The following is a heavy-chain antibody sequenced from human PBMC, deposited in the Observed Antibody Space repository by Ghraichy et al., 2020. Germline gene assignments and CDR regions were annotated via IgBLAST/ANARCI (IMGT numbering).Heavy chain of an antibody. D-gene: IGHD3-22*01. Sequence: SETLSLTCTVSGGSISSGGYYWSWIRQHPGKGLEWIGYIYYSGSTYYNPSLKSLVTISVDTSKNQFSLKLSSVTAADTAVYYCARGDYDSSGYYYGSAFDIWGQGTMVTVSS. CDR2: IYYSGST. CDR3: ARGDYDSSGYYYGSAFDI. CDR1: GGSISSGGYY. J-gene: IGHJ3*02. V-gene: IGHV4-31*01.